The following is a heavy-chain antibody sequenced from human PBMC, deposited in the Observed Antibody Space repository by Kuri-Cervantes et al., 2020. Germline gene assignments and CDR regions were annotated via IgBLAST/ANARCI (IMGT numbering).Heavy chain of an antibody. J-gene: IGHJ4*02. D-gene: IGHD4-17*01. V-gene: IGHV3-33*01. CDR3: ARSRLMYGDYRGIFDY. CDR1: GFTFSSYG. Sequence: GESLKISCAASGFTFSSYGMHWVHQAPGKGLEWVAVIWYDGSNKYYADSVKGRFTISRDNSKNTLYLQMNSLRAEDTAVYYCARSRLMYGDYRGIFDYWGQGTLVTVSS. CDR2: IWYDGSNK.